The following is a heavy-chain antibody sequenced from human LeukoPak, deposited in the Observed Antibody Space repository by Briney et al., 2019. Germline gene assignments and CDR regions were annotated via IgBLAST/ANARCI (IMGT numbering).Heavy chain of an antibody. V-gene: IGHV1-46*01. Sequence: GASVKVSRKASGYIFINYYIHWVRQAPGQGLEWMGVINPSDGSTNYAQKYQDRVTMTRDTSTRTVYMQLSSLRSDDTAVYYCARDVAREFDYWGQGTLVTVSS. CDR2: INPSDGST. CDR1: GYIFINYY. CDR3: ARDVAREFDY. J-gene: IGHJ4*02.